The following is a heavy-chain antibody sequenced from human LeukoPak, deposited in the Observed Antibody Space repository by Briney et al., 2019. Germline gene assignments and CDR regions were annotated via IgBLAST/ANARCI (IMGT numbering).Heavy chain of an antibody. CDR2: ISSSSSYI. Sequence: GGSPRLSCAASGFTFSSYSMNWVRQAPGRGLEWVSSISSSSSYIYYADSVKGRFTISRDNAKNSLYLQMNSLRAEDTAVYYCAGRRPDRGVPIDYWAREPWSPSPQ. V-gene: IGHV3-21*01. J-gene: IGHJ4*02. D-gene: IGHD3-10*01. CDR3: AGRRPDRGVPIDY. CDR1: GFTFSSYS.